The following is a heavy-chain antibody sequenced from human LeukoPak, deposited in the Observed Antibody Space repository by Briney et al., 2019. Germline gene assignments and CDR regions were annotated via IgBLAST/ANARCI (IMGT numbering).Heavy chain of an antibody. D-gene: IGHD1-26*01. CDR2: ISAYNGNR. CDR1: GYTFTNYG. Sequence: GASVKVSCKASGYTFTNYGISWVRQAPGQGLEWMGWISAYNGNRNYAQKVKGRVTMTTDTSTSTAYMELGSLRSDDTAVYYCARSLTSSGSYSDGGDYWGQGTLVTVPS. J-gene: IGHJ4*02. V-gene: IGHV1-18*01. CDR3: ARSLTSSGSYSDGGDY.